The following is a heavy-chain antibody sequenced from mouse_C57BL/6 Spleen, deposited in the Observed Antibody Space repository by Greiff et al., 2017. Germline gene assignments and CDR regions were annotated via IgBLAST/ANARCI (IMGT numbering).Heavy chain of an antibody. J-gene: IGHJ2*01. CDR2: ISGGGGNT. CDR1: GFTFSSYT. D-gene: IGHD1-1*01. CDR3: ARDNYGSSGYFDY. Sequence: EVKLVESGGGLVKPGGSLKLSCAASGFTFSSYTMSWVRQTPEKRLEWVATISGGGGNTYYPDSVKGRFTISRDNAKNTLYLQMSSLRAEDTALYYCARDNYGSSGYFDYWGQGTTLTVSS. V-gene: IGHV5-9*01.